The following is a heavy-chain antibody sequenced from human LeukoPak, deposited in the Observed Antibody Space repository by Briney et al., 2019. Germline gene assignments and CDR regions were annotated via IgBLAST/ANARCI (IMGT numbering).Heavy chain of an antibody. CDR3: ARDRDIVGGNWFDP. J-gene: IGHJ5*02. Sequence: PSETLSLTCTVSGGSISSSSYYWGWIRQPPGKGLEWIGSIYYSGSTYYNPSLKSRVTISVDTSKNQFSLKLSSVTAADTAVYYCARDRDIVGGNWFDPWGQGTLVTVSS. CDR2: IYYSGST. V-gene: IGHV4-39*07. CDR1: GGSISSSSYY. D-gene: IGHD2-15*01.